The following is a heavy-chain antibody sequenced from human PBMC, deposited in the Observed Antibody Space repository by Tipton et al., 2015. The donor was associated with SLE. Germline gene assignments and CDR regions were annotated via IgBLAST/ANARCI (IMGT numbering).Heavy chain of an antibody. CDR1: GFIVSNNY. Sequence: SLRLSCAASGFIVSNNYMSWVRQAPGKGLEWVSIIYTSGSPYYADSVKGRFTISRDNSKNSLYLQINSLRAEDTAVYYCARLLEHFDYWGQGTLVTVSS. CDR2: IYTSGSP. J-gene: IGHJ4*02. V-gene: IGHV3-53*01. CDR3: ARLLEHFDY.